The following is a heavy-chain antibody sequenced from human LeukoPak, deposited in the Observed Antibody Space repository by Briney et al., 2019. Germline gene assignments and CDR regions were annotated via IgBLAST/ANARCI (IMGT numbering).Heavy chain of an antibody. D-gene: IGHD3-16*02. CDR1: EFTFSSFA. V-gene: IGHV3-30-3*01. J-gene: IGHJ4*02. CDR3: ARALTYDYVWGTYRYTGFDY. Sequence: GGSLRLSCAASEFTFSSFAMHWVRQAPGKGLEWVAVISYDGSKEYYADSVRGRFTISRDNSKNTLYIEMNNLRADDTAVYYCARALTYDYVWGTYRYTGFDYWAREPWSPSPQ. CDR2: ISYDGSKE.